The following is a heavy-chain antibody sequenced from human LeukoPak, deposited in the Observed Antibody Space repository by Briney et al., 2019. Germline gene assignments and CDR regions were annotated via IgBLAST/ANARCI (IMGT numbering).Heavy chain of an antibody. V-gene: IGHV3-33*01. D-gene: IGHD2-21*02. Sequence: GGSLRLSCAASGFTFSSYGMHWVRQAPGKGLEWVAVIWYDGSNKYYADSVKGRFTISRDNSKNTLYLQMNSLRAEDTAAYYCARDEAYCGGDCYPLYWGQGTLVTVSS. CDR2: IWYDGSNK. J-gene: IGHJ4*02. CDR1: GFTFSSYG. CDR3: ARDEAYCGGDCYPLY.